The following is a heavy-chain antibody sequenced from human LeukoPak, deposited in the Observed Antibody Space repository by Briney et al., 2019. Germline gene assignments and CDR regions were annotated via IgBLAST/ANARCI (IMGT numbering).Heavy chain of an antibody. V-gene: IGHV4-38-2*02. CDR1: GYSISTDYY. CDR2: INHRGST. CDR3: ARVGDTSGYFQHFDY. D-gene: IGHD3-22*01. Sequence: SETLSLTCSVSGYSISTDYYWGWIRQAPGKGLEYIGIINHRGSTNYNPSLKSRVTISPVTSKNQFSLNLSSVTAADTAVYYCARVGDTSGYFQHFDYWGQGILVTVSS. J-gene: IGHJ4*01.